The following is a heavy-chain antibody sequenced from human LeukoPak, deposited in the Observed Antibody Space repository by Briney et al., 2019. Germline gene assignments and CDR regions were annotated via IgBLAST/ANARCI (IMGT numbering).Heavy chain of an antibody. J-gene: IGHJ4*02. V-gene: IGHV3-15*01. CDR3: TTVNSGSHDY. D-gene: IGHD1-26*01. CDR2: IKTKTEGATT. CDR1: GFTFKNAW. Sequence: GGSLRLSCAASGFTFKNAWMSWVRQAPGQGLEWVGRIKTKTEGATTDYAAPVKGRFTILRDDSKNTIYLQMNSLSTEDTAVYYCTTVNSGSHDYWGQGTLVTVSS.